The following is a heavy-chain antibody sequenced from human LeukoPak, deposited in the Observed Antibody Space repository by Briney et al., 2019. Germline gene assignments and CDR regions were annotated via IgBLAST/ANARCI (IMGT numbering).Heavy chain of an antibody. Sequence: SGGSLRLSCAASGFTFDDYAMHWVRQAPGKGLEWVSGISWNSGSIGYADSVKGRFTISRDNAKNSLYLQMNSLRAEDTALYYCAKDNWGMVRGVEVWGHGTTVTVSS. D-gene: IGHD3-10*01. CDR2: ISWNSGSI. J-gene: IGHJ6*02. V-gene: IGHV3-9*01. CDR3: AKDNWGMVRGVEV. CDR1: GFTFDDYA.